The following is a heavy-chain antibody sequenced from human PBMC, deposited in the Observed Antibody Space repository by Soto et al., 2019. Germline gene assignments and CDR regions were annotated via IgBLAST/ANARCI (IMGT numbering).Heavy chain of an antibody. J-gene: IGHJ4*02. CDR2: IYWDDDK. D-gene: IGHD6-13*01. CDR3: AHESAVGNYFDY. CDR1: GFALTTTGVG. V-gene: IGHV2-5*02. Sequence: SGPTLVNPTQTLTLTCTFSGFALTTTGVGVGWIRQPPGKALEWLGIIYWDDDKRYSPSLKNRLTITKDTSENQVVLTLTNMDPADTATYYCAHESAVGNYFDYWGQGTLVTVSS.